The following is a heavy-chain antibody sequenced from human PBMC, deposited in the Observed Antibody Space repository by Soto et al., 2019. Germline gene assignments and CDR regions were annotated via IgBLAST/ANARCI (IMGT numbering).Heavy chain of an antibody. Sequence: WGSLRLSCAASGFTFSSYAMSWVRQAPGKGLEWVSAISGSCGSTYYADSVKGRFTISRDNSKNTLYLQMSSLRAEDTAVYYCAKDQTPYGSGSYYLALRYYYYGMDVWGQGTTVTVSS. V-gene: IGHV3-23*01. J-gene: IGHJ6*02. CDR3: AKDQTPYGSGSYYLALRYYYYGMDV. D-gene: IGHD3-10*01. CDR1: GFTFSSYA. CDR2: ISGSCGST.